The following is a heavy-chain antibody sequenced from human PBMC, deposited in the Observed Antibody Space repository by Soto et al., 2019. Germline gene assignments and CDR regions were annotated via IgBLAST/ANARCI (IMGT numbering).Heavy chain of an antibody. Sequence: ESGGGLVQPGGSLRLSCAASGFSFSTNTMDWVRQAPGKGLEWISYISSSSTTIYYADSVKGRFTISRDNANNSLYLQMNSLRAEDTAVYYCAHYGGRGFWGQGTMVTVSS. CDR3: AHYGGRGF. D-gene: IGHD4-17*01. CDR2: ISSSSTTI. J-gene: IGHJ3*01. V-gene: IGHV3-48*01. CDR1: GFSFSTNT.